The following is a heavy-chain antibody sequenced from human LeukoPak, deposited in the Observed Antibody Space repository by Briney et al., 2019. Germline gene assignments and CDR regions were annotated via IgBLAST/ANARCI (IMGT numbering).Heavy chain of an antibody. D-gene: IGHD3-22*01. CDR1: GFTFSSYW. V-gene: IGHV3-7*01. CDR2: IKQDGSEE. J-gene: IGHJ4*02. CDR3: ARDSAPYYYDSSGYDY. Sequence: GGSLRLSCAASGFTFSSYWMSWVRQAPGKGLEWVANIKQDGSEEYYVDSVKGRFTISRDNAKNSLYLQMNSLRAEDTAVYYCARDSAPYYYDSSGYDYWGQGTLVTVSS.